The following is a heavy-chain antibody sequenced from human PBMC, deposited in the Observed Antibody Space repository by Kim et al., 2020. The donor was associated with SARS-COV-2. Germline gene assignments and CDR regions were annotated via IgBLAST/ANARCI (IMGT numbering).Heavy chain of an antibody. CDR1: GGSISSGGYY. J-gene: IGHJ6*02. CDR2: IYYSGST. V-gene: IGHV4-31*03. D-gene: IGHD3-10*01. Sequence: SETLSLTCTVSGGSISSGGYYWSWIRQHPGKGLEWIGYIYYSGSTYYNPSLKSRVTISVDTSKNQFSLKLSSGTAADTAVYYCARDRFGGVVRGVYYYYGMDVWGQGTTVTVSS. CDR3: ARDRFGGVVRGVYYYYGMDV.